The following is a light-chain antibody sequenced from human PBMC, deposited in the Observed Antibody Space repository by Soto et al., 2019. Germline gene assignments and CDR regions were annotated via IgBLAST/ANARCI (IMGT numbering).Light chain of an antibody. CDR2: GAS. J-gene: IGKJ4*01. Sequence: EIVLTQSPGTLSLSPGERATLSCRASQSVSSSYLAWYQQKPGQAPRLLIYGASRRSTGIPDRFSGSRTGIDFTLIITNVQPEKCAVYYCQQYGSSPLTFGGGTKVEIK. CDR3: QQYGSSPLT. V-gene: IGKV3-20*01. CDR1: QSVSSSY.